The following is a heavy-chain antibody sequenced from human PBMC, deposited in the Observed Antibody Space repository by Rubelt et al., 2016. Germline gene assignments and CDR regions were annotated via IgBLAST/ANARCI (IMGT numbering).Heavy chain of an antibody. Sequence: QVQLVQSGAEVKKPGASVKVSCKASGYTFTSYAMHWVRQAPGQRLEWMGVIEIHGGSTSYAQKFQGRCTMTRDTSTSTVYMELSSLRSEDTAVYYCARGLGLGYSSSWFNWFDPWGQGTLVTVSS. J-gene: IGHJ5*02. CDR1: GYTFTSYA. V-gene: IGHV1-46*01. CDR2: IEIHGGST. D-gene: IGHD6-13*01. CDR3: ARGLGLGYSSSWFNWFDP.